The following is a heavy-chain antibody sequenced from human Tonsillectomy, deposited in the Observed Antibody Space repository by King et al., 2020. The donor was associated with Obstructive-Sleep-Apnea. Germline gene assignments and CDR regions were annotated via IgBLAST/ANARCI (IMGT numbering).Heavy chain of an antibody. CDR1: GFIFSNYA. D-gene: IGHD1-26*01. V-gene: IGHV3-23*04. Sequence: VQLVESGGGLVQPGGSLRLSCAASGFIFSNYAMSWVRQAPGKGLEGVSGFADCGINTYYADSVKGRFTVSRDNSKNALLLQMSSLRADDTAVYYCAKGAHSGSLNELDHWGQGTLV. J-gene: IGHJ4*02. CDR3: AKGAHSGSLNELDH. CDR2: FADCGINT.